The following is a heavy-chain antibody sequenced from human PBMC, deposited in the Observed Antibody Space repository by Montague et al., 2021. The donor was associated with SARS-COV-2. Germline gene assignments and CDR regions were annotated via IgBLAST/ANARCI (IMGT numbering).Heavy chain of an antibody. J-gene: IGHJ3*02. CDR2: IYYGGST. CDR1: GGSISSYY. D-gene: IGHD3-22*01. Sequence: SETLSLTCTVSGGSISSYYWSWIRQPPGKGLEWIGYIYYGGSTYYNPSLKSRVTISVDTSKNQFSLKLSSVTAADTAVYYCARAATITMIVVVIDAFDIWGQGTMVTVSS. V-gene: IGHV4-59*12. CDR3: ARAATITMIVVVIDAFDI.